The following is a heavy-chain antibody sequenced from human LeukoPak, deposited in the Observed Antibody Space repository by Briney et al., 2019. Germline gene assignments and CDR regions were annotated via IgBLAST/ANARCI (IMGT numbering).Heavy chain of an antibody. CDR2: IDNNGIT. CDR3: GGGGGGAKAFFFDT. J-gene: IGHJ4*02. V-gene: IGHV4-34*01. CDR1: GESFSGNF. D-gene: IGHD3-16*01. Sequence: SETLSLTCAVSGESFSGNFWTWIRQSPGKGLEWIGEIDNNGITNYNPSLKSRVTMSVDTTRKRFSLRLTSESAADTGVYYCGGGGGGAKAFFFDTWGKGSLATAS.